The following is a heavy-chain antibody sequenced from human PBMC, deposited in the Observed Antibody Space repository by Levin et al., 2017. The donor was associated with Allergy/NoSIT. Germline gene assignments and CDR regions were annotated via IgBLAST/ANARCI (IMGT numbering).Heavy chain of an antibody. V-gene: IGHV3-73*01. D-gene: IGHD2-2*01. CDR1: GFTFSGSA. Sequence: GGSLRLSCAASGFTFSGSAMHWVRQASGKGLEWVGRIKTKPNNYAAAYAASVEGRFTMSRDDSKNTAHLHMNGLKTEDTAVYYCSRSPDQACGTSSCRNWFDPWGQGTLVTVSS. CDR2: IKTKPNNYAA. CDR3: SRSPDQACGTSSCRNWFDP. J-gene: IGHJ5*02.